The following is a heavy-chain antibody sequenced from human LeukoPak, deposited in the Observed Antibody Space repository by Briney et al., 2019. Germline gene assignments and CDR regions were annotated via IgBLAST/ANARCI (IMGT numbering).Heavy chain of an antibody. CDR2: FYTSGST. D-gene: IGHD2-15*01. CDR3: ARDIGNHFGGLDHYYYDY. V-gene: IGHV4-61*02. CDR1: GGSISSGSYY. J-gene: IGHJ4*02. Sequence: SETLSLTCTVSGGSISSGSYYWSWIRQPAGKGLEWIGRFYTSGSTNYNPSLKSRVTISVDTSKNQFSLKLSSVTAADAAVYYCARDIGNHFGGLDHYYYDYWGPGTLVTVSS.